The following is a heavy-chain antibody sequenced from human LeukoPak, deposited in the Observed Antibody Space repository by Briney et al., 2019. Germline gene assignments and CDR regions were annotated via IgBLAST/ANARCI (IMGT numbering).Heavy chain of an antibody. CDR2: ISSSSSYI. V-gene: IGHV3-21*01. CDR3: ARDIAARTQGDAFDI. D-gene: IGHD6-6*01. J-gene: IGHJ3*02. CDR1: GFTFSSYS. Sequence: GGSLRLSCAASGFTFSSYSMNWGRQAPGKGLEWVSSISSSSSYIYYADSVKGRFTISRDNAKNSLYLQMNSLRAEDTAVYYCARDIAARTQGDAFDIWGQGTMVTVSS.